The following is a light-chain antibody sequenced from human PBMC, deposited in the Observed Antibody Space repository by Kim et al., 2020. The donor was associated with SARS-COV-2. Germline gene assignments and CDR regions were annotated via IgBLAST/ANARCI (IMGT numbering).Light chain of an antibody. CDR1: KWVDKY. V-gene: IGLV3-1*01. J-gene: IGLJ2*01. Sequence: VSPGQTASITCSGDKWVDKYACWYQQKPGQSPVLVIYQDSKRPSGIPERFSGSNSGNTATLTISGTQAMDEADYYCQAWDSSTGVFGGGTQLTVL. CDR2: QDS. CDR3: QAWDSSTGV.